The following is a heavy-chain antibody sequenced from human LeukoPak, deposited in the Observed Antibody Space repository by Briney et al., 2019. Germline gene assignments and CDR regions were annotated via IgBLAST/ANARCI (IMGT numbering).Heavy chain of an antibody. CDR1: YFTFTNTW. J-gene: IGHJ3*02. D-gene: IGHD5-12*01. CDR3: TTGGSVIVAGTRAFDI. CDR2: VKSEIDGGTI. V-gene: IGHV3-15*07. Sequence: GGSLRLSCAASYFTFTNTWMNWVRQAPGKGLEWVGRVKSEIDGGTIGYAAPVQGRFTISRDDSQATLYLQMNDLKTEDTAVYYCTTGGSVIVAGTRAFDIWGQGTLVTVSS.